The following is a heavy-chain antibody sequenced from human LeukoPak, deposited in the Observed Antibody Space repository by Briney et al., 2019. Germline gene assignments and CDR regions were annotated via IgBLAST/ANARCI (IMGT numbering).Heavy chain of an antibody. V-gene: IGHV3-73*01. CDR2: IRSKANSYAT. CDR3: TKAVAENKNWFDP. J-gene: IGHJ5*02. D-gene: IGHD6-19*01. CDR1: GFTFSGSA. Sequence: GGSLRLSCAASGFTFSGSAVHWVRQASGKGLEWVGRIRSKANSYATAYAASVNGRFTISRDDSKNTAYLQMNSLKTEDTAVYYCTKAVAENKNWFDPWGQGTLVTVSS.